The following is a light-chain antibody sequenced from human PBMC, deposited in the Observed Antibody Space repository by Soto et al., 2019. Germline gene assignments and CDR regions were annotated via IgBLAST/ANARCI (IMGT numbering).Light chain of an antibody. J-gene: IGKJ1*01. CDR1: QSISSW. CDR3: KLYNSYLPTWT. CDR2: DAS. Sequence: DIQMTQSPSTLSASVGDRVTITCRASQSISSWLAWYQQKPSKGHKRLLYDASRLESGVPSRFSGSRSGTELPLTISRLQPDNFATYACKLYNSYLPTWTFGQRIKGEIK. V-gene: IGKV1-5*01.